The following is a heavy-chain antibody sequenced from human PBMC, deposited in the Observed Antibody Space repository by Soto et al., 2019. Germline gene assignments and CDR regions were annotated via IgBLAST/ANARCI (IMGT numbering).Heavy chain of an antibody. CDR3: ARTADNSVYYFDY. CDR2: IKSDGSST. V-gene: IGHV3-74*01. Sequence: EVQLVESGGGLVQPGGSLRLSCAASGFTFSSYWMHWVRQAPGKGLVWVSRIKSDGSSTSYADPVKGRFTISRDSAKNTRYLQMNSLRAEDTAVYYCARTADNSVYYFDYWGQGTLVTVSS. D-gene: IGHD1-20*01. CDR1: GFTFSSYW. J-gene: IGHJ4*02.